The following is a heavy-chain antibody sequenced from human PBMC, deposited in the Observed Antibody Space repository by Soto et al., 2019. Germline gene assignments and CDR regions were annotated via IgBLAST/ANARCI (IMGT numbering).Heavy chain of an antibody. CDR1: GCTFSSYS. CDR2: ISGSCGST. CDR3: AKYGGWYGYFDS. Sequence: EVQLLESGGGLVQPGGSLRLSCAASGCTFSSYSMSWVRQAPGKGLEWVSAISGSCGSTYYADSVQGRFTISRDNSKNTLYLQMSSLRAEDTAVYDCAKYGGWYGYFDSWGQGTLVTVSS. V-gene: IGHV3-23*01. D-gene: IGHD6-19*01. J-gene: IGHJ4*02.